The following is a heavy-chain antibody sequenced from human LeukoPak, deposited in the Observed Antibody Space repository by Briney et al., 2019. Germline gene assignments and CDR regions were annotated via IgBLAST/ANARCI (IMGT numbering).Heavy chain of an antibody. Sequence: GGSLRLSCAASGFTFSSYAMDWVRQAPGKGLEWVAFISYDGSNKYYADSVKGRFTISRDNSKNTLYLQMNSLRAEDTAVYYCARDPLSMVVPASELDYWGQGTLVTVSS. CDR3: ARDPLSMVVPASELDY. V-gene: IGHV3-30-3*01. D-gene: IGHD3-10*01. J-gene: IGHJ4*02. CDR2: ISYDGSNK. CDR1: GFTFSSYA.